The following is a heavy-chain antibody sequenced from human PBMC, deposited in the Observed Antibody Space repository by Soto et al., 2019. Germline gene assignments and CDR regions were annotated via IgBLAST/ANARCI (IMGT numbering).Heavy chain of an antibody. CDR1: GGSISSGGYY. V-gene: IGHV4-31*03. CDR2: IYYSGST. CDR3: ARDTRDPDYYYYMDV. Sequence: QVQLQESGPGLVKPSQTLSLTCTVSGGSISSGGYYWSWIRQHPGKGLEWIGYIYYSGSTYYNPSLKSRVTISVDTSKNQFSLKLSSVTAADTAVYYCARDTRDPDYYYYMDVWGKGTTVTVSS. J-gene: IGHJ6*03.